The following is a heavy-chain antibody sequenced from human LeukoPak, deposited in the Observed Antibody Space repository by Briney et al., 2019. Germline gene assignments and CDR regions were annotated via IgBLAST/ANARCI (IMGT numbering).Heavy chain of an antibody. CDR2: IYYSGST. J-gene: IGHJ4*02. V-gene: IGHV4-59*01. CDR3: ARDLLTVGADRYFDC. CDR1: GGSISSYY. Sequence: TSETLSLTCTVSGGSISSYYWSWIRQPPGKGLEWIGYIYYSGSTNYNPSLKSRVTISVDTSKNQFSLKLSSVIAADTAVYYCARDLLTVGADRYFDCWGQGTLVTVSS. D-gene: IGHD1-26*01.